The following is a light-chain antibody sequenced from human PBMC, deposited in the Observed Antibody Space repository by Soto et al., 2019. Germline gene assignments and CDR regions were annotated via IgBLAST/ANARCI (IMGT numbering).Light chain of an antibody. CDR3: QHYDHLPPLS. Sequence: DIQMTQSPSSLSASVGDRVTITCQASQDIKNYLNWYQQKPGKAPNLLIYDAANLKTGVPSRFSGSGSGTHFTFTISSLQPEDIATYYCQHYDHLPPLSFGGGTKVEIK. CDR1: QDIKNY. J-gene: IGKJ4*01. CDR2: DAA. V-gene: IGKV1-33*01.